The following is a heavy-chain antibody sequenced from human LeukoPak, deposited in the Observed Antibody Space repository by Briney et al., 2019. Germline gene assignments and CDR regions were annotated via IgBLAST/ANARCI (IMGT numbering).Heavy chain of an antibody. CDR2: ISSSGSYI. CDR3: ARDTYDILTGYYKWAFDI. V-gene: IGHV3-21*06. D-gene: IGHD3-9*01. J-gene: IGHJ3*02. Sequence: GGSLRLSCAASGFTFSSYTMNWVRQAPGKGLEWVSSISSSGSYIYYADSVKGRFTISRDNAKNSLYLQMNSLRAEDTAVYYCARDTYDILTGYYKWAFDIWGQGTMVTVSS. CDR1: GFTFSSYT.